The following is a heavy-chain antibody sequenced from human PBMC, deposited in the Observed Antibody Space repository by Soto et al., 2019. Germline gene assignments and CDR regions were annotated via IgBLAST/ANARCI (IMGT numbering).Heavy chain of an antibody. CDR3: EKDPTLRGYSGYDGPSHNYYYGMDV. Sequence: GGSLRLSCAASGFTFSSYGMHWVRQAPGKGLEWVAVISYDVSNKYYADSVKGRFTISRDNSKNTLYLQMTSMKAEDTAVYYFEKDPTLRGYSGYDGPSHNYYYGMDVWGQGTTVTVTS. D-gene: IGHD5-12*01. V-gene: IGHV3-30*18. CDR2: ISYDVSNK. CDR1: GFTFSSYG. J-gene: IGHJ6*01.